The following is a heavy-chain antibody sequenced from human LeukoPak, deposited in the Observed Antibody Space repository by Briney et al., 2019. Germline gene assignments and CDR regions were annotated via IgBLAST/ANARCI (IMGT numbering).Heavy chain of an antibody. Sequence: GESLKISCKGSGYSFTSYWIGWVRQMPGKGLEWMGIIYPGDPDTRYSPSFQGQVTISADKSISTAYLQWSSLKASDTAMYYCARPARASSGYWTYWGQGTLVTVSS. CDR3: ARPARASSGYWTY. CDR2: IYPGDPDT. CDR1: GYSFTSYW. J-gene: IGHJ4*02. V-gene: IGHV5-51*01. D-gene: IGHD3-22*01.